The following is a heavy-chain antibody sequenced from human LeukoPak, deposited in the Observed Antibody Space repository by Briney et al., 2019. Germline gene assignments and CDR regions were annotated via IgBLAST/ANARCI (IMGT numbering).Heavy chain of an antibody. CDR3: ARLTGTTGFDY. D-gene: IGHD1-1*01. CDR2: IKQDGSDK. Sequence: QAGGSLRLSCAASGFPFSSYWMSWVRQAPGKGLEWVANIKQDGSDKYYVDSVKGRFTISRDNAENSLNLQLNSLRADDTAVYYCARLTGTTGFDYWGQGTLVTVSS. CDR1: GFPFSSYW. J-gene: IGHJ4*02. V-gene: IGHV3-7*01.